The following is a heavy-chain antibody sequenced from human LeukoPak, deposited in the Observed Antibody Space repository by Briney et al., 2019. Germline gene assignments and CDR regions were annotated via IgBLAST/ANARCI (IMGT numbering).Heavy chain of an antibody. CDR2: INPSGGST. CDR1: GYTFTSYY. J-gene: IGHJ6*02. V-gene: IGHV1-46*01. D-gene: IGHD2-21*02. CDR3: AREYRVVVTAIPLDYGMDV. Sequence: ASVKVSCKASGYTFTSYYMHWVRQAPGQGLEWMGIINPSGGSTSYAQKFQGRVTMTRDTSTSTVYMELSSLRSEDTAVYYCAREYRVVVTAIPLDYGMDVWGQETTVTVSS.